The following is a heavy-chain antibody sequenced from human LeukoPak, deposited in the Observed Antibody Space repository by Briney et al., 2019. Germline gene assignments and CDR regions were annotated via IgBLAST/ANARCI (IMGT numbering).Heavy chain of an antibody. Sequence: ASVKVSCKASRYTFTGYYIHWVRQAPGQGLEWMGWINPDNGVTNYAQKFQGRVTITRDTSISTAYMELSRLRSDDTAVYHCARAPRYYYDSGFDYWGQGTLVTVSS. J-gene: IGHJ4*02. D-gene: IGHD3-22*01. CDR2: INPDNGVT. V-gene: IGHV1-2*02. CDR1: RYTFTGYY. CDR3: ARAPRYYYDSGFDY.